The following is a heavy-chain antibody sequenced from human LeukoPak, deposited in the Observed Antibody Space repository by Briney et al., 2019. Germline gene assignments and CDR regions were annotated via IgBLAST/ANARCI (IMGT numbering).Heavy chain of an antibody. CDR2: IYYSGST. D-gene: IGHD2-21*02. V-gene: IGHV4-59*12. CDR3: ARGPPYIVVVTGIGFFDS. CDR1: GGSISSYY. J-gene: IGHJ4*02. Sequence: NPSETLSLTCTVSGGSISSYYWSWIRQPPGKGLEWIGYIYYSGSTNYNPSLKSRVTISVDTSKNQFSLKLSSVTAADTAVYYCARGPPYIVVVTGIGFFDSWGQGTLVTVSS.